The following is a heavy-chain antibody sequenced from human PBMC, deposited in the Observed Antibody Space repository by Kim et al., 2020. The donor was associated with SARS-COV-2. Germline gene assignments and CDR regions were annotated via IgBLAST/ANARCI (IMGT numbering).Heavy chain of an antibody. Sequence: SQTLSLTCDISGDSVSSNSAAWNWIRQSPSRGLEWLGRTYYRSKWYTDYALSVKGRITIKPDTSKNQFSLQLTSVTPEDTAVYYCARDRQRAGTGVDYWGQGTLVTVSS. V-gene: IGHV6-1*01. CDR3: ARDRQRAGTGVDY. J-gene: IGHJ4*02. D-gene: IGHD6-19*01. CDR1: GDSVSSNSAA. CDR2: TYYRSKWYT.